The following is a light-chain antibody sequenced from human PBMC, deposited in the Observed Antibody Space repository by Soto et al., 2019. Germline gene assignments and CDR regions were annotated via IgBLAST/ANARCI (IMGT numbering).Light chain of an antibody. CDR1: QSVSSN. J-gene: IGKJ1*01. V-gene: IGKV3-15*01. CDR3: QQYNKWPET. CDR2: GAY. Sequence: EIVLTQSAAAVSLSPGERATLSCRASQSVSSNLAWYQQKFGQAPRLLIYGAYTRATGAPARFSGSGSGTEFTLTISSLQSEDFAVYYCQQYNKWPETFGQGTKVDIK.